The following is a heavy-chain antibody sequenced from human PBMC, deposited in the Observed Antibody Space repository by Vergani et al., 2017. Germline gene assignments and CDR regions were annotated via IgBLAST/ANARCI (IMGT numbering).Heavy chain of an antibody. V-gene: IGHV1-46*01. CDR2: INPSGGST. Sequence: QVQLVQSGAVVKKPGASVKVSCKASGYTFTSYYMHWVRQAPGQGLEWMGIINPSGGSTSYAQKFQGRVTMTRDTSTSTVYMELSSLRSEDTAMYYCAGDREGLAAQNLVIGFDYWGQGTLVTVSS. CDR1: GYTFTSYY. J-gene: IGHJ4*02. CDR3: AGDREGLAAQNLVIGFDY. D-gene: IGHD6-19*01.